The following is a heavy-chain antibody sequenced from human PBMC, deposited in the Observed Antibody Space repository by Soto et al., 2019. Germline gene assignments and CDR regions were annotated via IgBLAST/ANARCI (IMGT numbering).Heavy chain of an antibody. CDR2: FSGTGGYA. D-gene: IGHD4-17*01. J-gene: IGHJ5*02. V-gene: IGHV3-23*01. Sequence: GGSLRLSCAASGFTLSSYAMSWVRQAPGKGLEWVSTFSGTGGYAYYADSVKGRFTISRDDSKNTLFLHMNSLRAADTAVYYCARGQRALITYGPFDPWGQGTLVTVSS. CDR1: GFTLSSYA. CDR3: ARGQRALITYGPFDP.